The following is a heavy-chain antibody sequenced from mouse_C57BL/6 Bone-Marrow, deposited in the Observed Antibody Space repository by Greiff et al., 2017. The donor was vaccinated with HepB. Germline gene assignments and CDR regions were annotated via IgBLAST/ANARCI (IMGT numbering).Heavy chain of an antibody. Sequence: VQLQQPVAELVKPGASVKMSCKASGYTFTSYWITWVKQRPGQGLEWIGDIYPGSGSTNYNEKFKSKATLTVDTSSSTAYVQLSSLTSEDSAVYYCESSNGSSYDFDYGGQGTTLTVSA. J-gene: IGHJ2*01. V-gene: IGHV1-55*01. CDR2: IYPGSGST. CDR1: GYTFTSYW. D-gene: IGHD1-1*01. CDR3: ESSNGSSYDFDY.